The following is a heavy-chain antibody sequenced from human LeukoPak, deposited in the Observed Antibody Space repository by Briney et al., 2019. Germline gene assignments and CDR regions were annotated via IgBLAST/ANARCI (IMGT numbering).Heavy chain of an antibody. CDR2: IYHSGST. CDR1: GGSISSYY. J-gene: IGHJ6*03. CDR3: ARRGILDSFRYYYYIDV. D-gene: IGHD3-10*01. V-gene: IGHV4-59*08. Sequence: SETLSLTCTVSGGSISSYYWSWIRQPPGKGLEWIGSIYHSGSTYYNPSLKSRVTISVDTSKNQFSLKLSSVTAADTVVYYCARRGILDSFRYYYYIDVWGKGTTVTVSS.